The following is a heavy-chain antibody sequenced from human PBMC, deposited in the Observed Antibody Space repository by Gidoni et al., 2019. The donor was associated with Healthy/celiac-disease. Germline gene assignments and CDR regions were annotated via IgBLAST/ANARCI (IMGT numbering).Heavy chain of an antibody. J-gene: IGHJ3*02. CDR2: IYYSGST. CDR3: ARHCLLCAFDI. V-gene: IGHV4-59*08. Sequence: QVQLQESGPGLVKPSEPLSLTCTVSGGSISSYYWSWIRQPPGKVLEWIGYIYYSGSTNYNPSPKSRVTISVDTSKNQFSLKLSSVTAADTAVYYCARHCLLCAFDIWGQGTMVTVSS. D-gene: IGHD1-26*01. CDR1: GGSISSYY.